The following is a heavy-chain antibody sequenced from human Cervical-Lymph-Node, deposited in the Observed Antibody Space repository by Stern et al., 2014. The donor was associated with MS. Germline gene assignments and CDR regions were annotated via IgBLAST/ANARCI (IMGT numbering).Heavy chain of an antibody. D-gene: IGHD3-10*02. CDR3: AMFGGGNYFDY. V-gene: IGHV3-33*01. CDR2: IWSDGSNK. Sequence: VQLVESGGGVVQPGRSLRLSCAASGFTFSSYGLHWVRQAPGKGLEGVAVIWSDGSNKYYADSVKGRITISRDTSKNTLYLQMNSLRAEDMAVYYCAMFGGGNYFDYWGQGTLVTVSS. CDR1: GFTFSSYG. J-gene: IGHJ4*02.